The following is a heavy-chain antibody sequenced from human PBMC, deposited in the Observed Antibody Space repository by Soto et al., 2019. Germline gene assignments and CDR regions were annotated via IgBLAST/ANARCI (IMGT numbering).Heavy chain of an antibody. D-gene: IGHD3-10*01. J-gene: IGHJ4*02. CDR1: GFIFKMYW. CDR3: TRGPRPISTGTGAY. CDR2: IYNDGTYS. V-gene: IGHV3-74*01. Sequence: GGSLRLSCAASGFIFKMYWMHWVRQSPRKGIVWISRIYNDGTYSDYADSVRGRFTISRDNVNDTLYRQMNNLRAEDSGLYYCTRGPRPISTGTGAYWGQGTQVTVSS.